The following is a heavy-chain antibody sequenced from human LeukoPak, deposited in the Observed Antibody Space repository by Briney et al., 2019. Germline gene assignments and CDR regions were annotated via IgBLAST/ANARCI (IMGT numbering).Heavy chain of an antibody. V-gene: IGHV1-8*03. D-gene: IGHD2-15*01. Sequence: ASVTVSCKASGYTFTSYDTNWVRQATGQGLEWMGWMNPNSGNTGYAQKFQGRVTITRNTSISTAYMELSSLRSEDTAVYYCARGFVVVVAATPGRIESYYYYMDVWGKGTTVTVSS. CDR2: MNPNSGNT. J-gene: IGHJ6*03. CDR3: ARGFVVVVAATPGRIESYYYYMDV. CDR1: GYTFTSYD.